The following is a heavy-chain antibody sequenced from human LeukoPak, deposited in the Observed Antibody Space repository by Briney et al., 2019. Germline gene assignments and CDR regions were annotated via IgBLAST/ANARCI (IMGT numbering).Heavy chain of an antibody. V-gene: IGHV3-21*01. CDR1: GFTFSSYG. Sequence: GGSLRLSCAASGFTFSSYGMHWVRQASGKGLEWVSSISSSSSYIYYADSVKGRFTISRDNAKNSLYLQMNSLRAEDTAVYYCARDGYDILTGYGSYGMDVWGQGTTVTVSS. J-gene: IGHJ6*02. CDR2: ISSSSSYI. CDR3: ARDGYDILTGYGSYGMDV. D-gene: IGHD3-9*01.